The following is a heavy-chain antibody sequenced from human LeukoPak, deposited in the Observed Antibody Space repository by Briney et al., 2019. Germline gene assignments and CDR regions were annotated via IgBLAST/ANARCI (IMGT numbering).Heavy chain of an antibody. CDR3: ARDEGYYDSSGYQGY. CDR1: GFTFSSYS. J-gene: IGHJ4*02. CDR2: ISSSSSYI. Sequence: GGSLRLSCAASGFTFSSYSMNWVRQAPGKGLEWVSSISSSSSYIYYADSVKGRFTISRDNAKNSLYLQMNSLRAEDTAVYYCARDEGYYDSSGYQGYWGQGTLVTVSS. D-gene: IGHD3-22*01. V-gene: IGHV3-21*01.